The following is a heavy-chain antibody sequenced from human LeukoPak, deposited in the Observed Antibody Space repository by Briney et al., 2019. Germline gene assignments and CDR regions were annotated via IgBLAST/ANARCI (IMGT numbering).Heavy chain of an antibody. Sequence: ASVKVSCKASGYTFTGYYMHWVRQAPGQGIEGMGWINPNSLYTNSAHKFQGRVTVTRDTSISTAYMELSRLRSDDTAVYYCARVGSSGWYVHPTLDYWGQGTLVTVSS. V-gene: IGHV1-2*02. CDR3: ARVGSSGWYVHPTLDY. D-gene: IGHD6-19*01. J-gene: IGHJ4*02. CDR2: INPNSLYT. CDR1: GYTFTGYY.